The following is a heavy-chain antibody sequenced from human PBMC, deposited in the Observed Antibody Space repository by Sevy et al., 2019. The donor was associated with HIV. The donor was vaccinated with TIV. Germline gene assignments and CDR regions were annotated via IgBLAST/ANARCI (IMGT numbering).Heavy chain of an antibody. V-gene: IGHV1-24*01. CDR3: AATKDYYDNSGSPFDY. CDR1: GHTLNRLG. Sequence: ASVKVSCKVYGHTLNRLGMHWVRQAPGKGLEWMGSFDPEDGETFQAQKFQGRVTMTDDTSTDPAYLELSSLRSEDTAVYYCAATKDYYDNSGSPFDYWGQGTLVTVSS. CDR2: FDPEDGET. J-gene: IGHJ4*02. D-gene: IGHD3-22*01.